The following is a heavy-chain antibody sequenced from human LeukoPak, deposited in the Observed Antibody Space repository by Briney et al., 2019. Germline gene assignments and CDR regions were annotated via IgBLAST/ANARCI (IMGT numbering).Heavy chain of an antibody. V-gene: IGHV3-48*02. Sequence: PGGSLRLSCAASGFTFSTYGMNWVRQAPGKRLEWVSYISSRSDSVYYADSVKGRFTISRDNAENSLYLQMNSLRDEDTAVYYCARGVALHSDGWTPPVYWGQGTLVTVSS. CDR2: ISSRSDSV. D-gene: IGHD6-19*01. J-gene: IGHJ4*02. CDR3: ARGVALHSDGWTPPVY. CDR1: GFTFSTYG.